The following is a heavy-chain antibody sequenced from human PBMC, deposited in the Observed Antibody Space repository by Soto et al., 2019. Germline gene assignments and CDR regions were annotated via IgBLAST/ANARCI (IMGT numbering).Heavy chain of an antibody. CDR3: ATGGWSRGRLDN. J-gene: IGHJ4*02. D-gene: IGHD6-19*01. V-gene: IGHV3-23*01. Sequence: EVQLLESGGGLVQPGESLRLSFAASGFTFSSNVMSWVRQVPGKGLEWVSVISGSGVSTYYADSVKGRFTISRDNSKSTLYLQMNSLRAEDTAVYYCATGGWSRGRLDNWGQGTLVTVSS. CDR1: GFTFSSNV. CDR2: ISGSGVST.